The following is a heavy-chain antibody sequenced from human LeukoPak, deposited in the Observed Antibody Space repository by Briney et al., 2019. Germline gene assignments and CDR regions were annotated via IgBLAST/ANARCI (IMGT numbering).Heavy chain of an antibody. CDR3: ARGRRIAVADLDY. CDR2: MNPNSGNT. V-gene: IGHV1-8*01. J-gene: IGHJ4*02. D-gene: IGHD6-19*01. Sequence: ASVKVSCKASGYTFTSYDINWVRQATGQGLEWMGWMNPNSGNTGYAQKFQGRVTMTRNTSISAAYMELSSLRSEDAAVYYCARGRRIAVADLDYWGQGTLVTVSS. CDR1: GYTFTSYD.